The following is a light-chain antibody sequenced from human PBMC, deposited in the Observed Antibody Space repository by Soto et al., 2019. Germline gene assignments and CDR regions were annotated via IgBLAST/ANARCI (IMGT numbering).Light chain of an antibody. J-gene: IGKJ3*01. CDR3: QKHDGVPL. V-gene: IGKV1-33*01. Sequence: DIQLTQSPSSLSASVGDRVTITCQASQDISNHLNWYQQKPGKAPNLLIYDVSDLATGVPSRFSGGGSGTFFSFTINSLQHEDSATYYCQKHDGVPLFGPGNKGEIK. CDR1: QDISNH. CDR2: DVS.